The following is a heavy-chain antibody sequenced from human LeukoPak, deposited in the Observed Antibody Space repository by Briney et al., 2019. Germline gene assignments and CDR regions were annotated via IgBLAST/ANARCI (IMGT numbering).Heavy chain of an antibody. Sequence: GGSLRLSCVASGLAFSYYDMHWVRQPTGKGLEWVSAIGTAGDTYYPDSVKGRFTISRENDRKSLYLQMNNLRVGDTAVYYCATGGAPAGYAYHLWGQGTMVTVSS. V-gene: IGHV3-13*04. D-gene: IGHD6-13*01. J-gene: IGHJ3*01. CDR1: GLAFSYYD. CDR2: IGTAGDT. CDR3: ATGGAPAGYAYHL.